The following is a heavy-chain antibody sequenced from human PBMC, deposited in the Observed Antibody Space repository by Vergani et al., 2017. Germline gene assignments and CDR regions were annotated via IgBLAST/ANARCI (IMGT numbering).Heavy chain of an antibody. CDR2: IRSKANRYAT. D-gene: IGHD3-10*01. CDR1: GFTFSGSA. V-gene: IGHV3-73*01. J-gene: IGHJ6*02. Sequence: EVQLVESGGGLVQPGGSLKLSCAASGFTFSGSAMHWVRQASGKGLEWVGRIRSKANRYATAYAASVKGRFTISRDESKNTAYLQMNSLKTEDTAVYYCTSQRGRGELREYYYGMDVWGQGTTVTVSS. CDR3: TSQRGRGELREYYYGMDV.